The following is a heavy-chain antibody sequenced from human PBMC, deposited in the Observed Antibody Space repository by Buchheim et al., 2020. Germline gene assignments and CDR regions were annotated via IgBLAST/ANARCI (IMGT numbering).Heavy chain of an antibody. J-gene: IGHJ4*02. CDR2: ISYDGSNK. V-gene: IGHV3-30*18. Sequence: QVQLVESGGGVVQPGRSLRLSCAASGFTFSSYGMHWVRQAPGKGLEWVAVISYDGSNKYYADSVKGRLTISRDNSKNTLYLQMNSLRAEDTAVYYCAKDRGIVGATIGLIDYWGQGTL. CDR1: GFTFSSYG. D-gene: IGHD1-26*01. CDR3: AKDRGIVGATIGLIDY.